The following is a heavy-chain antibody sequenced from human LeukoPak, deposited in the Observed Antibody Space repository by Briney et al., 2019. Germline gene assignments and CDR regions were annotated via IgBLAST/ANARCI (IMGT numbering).Heavy chain of an antibody. D-gene: IGHD2/OR15-2a*01. CDR3: ARVLRGGGSEKKYYFDY. Sequence: ASVKVSCKASGYTFTSYDINWVRQATGQGLEWMGWMNPNSGNTGYAQKFQGRVTMTRNTSISPAYMELSRLRSEDTAVYYCARVLRGGGSEKKYYFDYWGQGTLVTVSS. V-gene: IGHV1-8*01. CDR2: MNPNSGNT. J-gene: IGHJ4*02. CDR1: GYTFTSYD.